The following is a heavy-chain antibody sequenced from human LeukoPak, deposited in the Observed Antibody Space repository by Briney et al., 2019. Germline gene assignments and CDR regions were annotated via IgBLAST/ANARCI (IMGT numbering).Heavy chain of an antibody. CDR3: ARHVYGGNSGFDY. D-gene: IGHD4-23*01. Sequence: SETLSLTCTVSGASISNYYWSWIRQPPGKGLEWIGYIYYSGSTSYNPSLKSRVTISGDTSKNQFSLKLGSVTAADTAAYYCARHVYGGNSGFDYWGQGTLVTVSS. CDR2: IYYSGST. CDR1: GASISNYY. J-gene: IGHJ4*02. V-gene: IGHV4-59*08.